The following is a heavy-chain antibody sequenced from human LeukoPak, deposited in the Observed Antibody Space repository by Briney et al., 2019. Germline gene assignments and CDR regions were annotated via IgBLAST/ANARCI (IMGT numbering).Heavy chain of an antibody. CDR3: ASGIAVAKDAFDI. Sequence: GGSLRLSCAASGFTFSDYYMSWIRQAPGKGLEWVSYISSSGSTIYYADSVKGRFTISRDNAKNSLYLQMNSLRAEDTAVHYCASGIAVAKDAFDIWGQGTMVTVSS. CDR1: GFTFSDYY. CDR2: ISSSGSTI. D-gene: IGHD6-19*01. V-gene: IGHV3-11*01. J-gene: IGHJ3*02.